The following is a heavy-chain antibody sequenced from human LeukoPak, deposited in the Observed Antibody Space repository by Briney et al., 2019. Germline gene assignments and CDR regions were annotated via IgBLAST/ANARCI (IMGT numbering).Heavy chain of an antibody. CDR2: MYSSGKS. Sequence: SETLSLTCTVSGGSIHNNYWSWIRQPPGKGLEWIGSMYSSGKSDYSPSLKNRVTMSIDTSKNQFSLKLSSVTAADTAVYYCARDYRGDYGYYYGMDVWGQGTTVTVSS. J-gene: IGHJ6*02. D-gene: IGHD4-17*01. CDR3: ARDYRGDYGYYYGMDV. CDR1: GGSIHNNY. V-gene: IGHV4-59*01.